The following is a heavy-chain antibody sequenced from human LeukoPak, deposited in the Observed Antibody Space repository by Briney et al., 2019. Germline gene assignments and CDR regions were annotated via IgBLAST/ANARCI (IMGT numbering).Heavy chain of an antibody. CDR2: IYTSGST. CDR3: AREMATIKYSYYYYGMDV. J-gene: IGHJ6*02. V-gene: IGHV4-61*02. CDR1: GGSISSGSYY. Sequence: HPSGTLSLTCTVSGGSISSGSYYWSWIRQPAGKGLEWIGRIYTSGSTNYNPSLKSRVTISVDTSKNQFSLKLSSVTAADTAVYYCAREMATIKYSYYYYGMDVWGQGTTVTVSS. D-gene: IGHD5-24*01.